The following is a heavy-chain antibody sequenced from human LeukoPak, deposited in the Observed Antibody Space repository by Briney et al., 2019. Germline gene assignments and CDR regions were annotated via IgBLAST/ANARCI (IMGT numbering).Heavy chain of an antibody. CDR3: AREMATIRGGRTWYFDL. J-gene: IGHJ2*01. CDR2: MYNSGNT. D-gene: IGHD5-24*01. CDR1: GFTVSSSY. V-gene: IGHV3-53*01. Sequence: PGGSLRLSCAASGFTVSSSYMNCVRQAPGKGLEWVSIMYNSGNTYYAESVKGRLTVSRDKSANTLFLQMNSLRAEDTAVYYCAREMATIRGGRTWYFDLWGRGTLVTVSS.